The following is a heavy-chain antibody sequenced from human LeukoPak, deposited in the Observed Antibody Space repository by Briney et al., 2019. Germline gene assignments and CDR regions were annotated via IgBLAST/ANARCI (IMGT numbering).Heavy chain of an antibody. Sequence: GGSLRLSCAASGFTFSGNSMNWVRQAPGKGLEWLSYISSDSNSIYYADSVKGRFTISRDNAKNSLYLQMDSLRAEDTAVYYCAREGSYSSGWYYAFDIWGQGTMVTVSS. V-gene: IGHV3-48*04. J-gene: IGHJ3*02. CDR3: AREGSYSSGWYYAFDI. CDR1: GFTFSGNS. D-gene: IGHD6-19*01. CDR2: ISSDSNSI.